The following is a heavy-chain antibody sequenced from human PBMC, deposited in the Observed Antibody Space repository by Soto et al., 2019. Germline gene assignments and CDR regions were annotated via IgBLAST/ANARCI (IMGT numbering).Heavy chain of an antibody. D-gene: IGHD3-3*01. CDR1: GYTFTSYA. CDR2: INTNTGNP. Sequence: QVQLVQSGSELKKPGASVKVSCKASGYTFTSYAMNWVRQAPGQGLEWMGWINTNTGNPTYAQGFTGRFVFSLDTSVSTAYLQICSLKAEDTAVYYCARGKLDTNAYYDFWRVIGEGPYGMDVWGQGTTVTVSS. CDR3: ARGKLDTNAYYDFWRVIGEGPYGMDV. J-gene: IGHJ6*02. V-gene: IGHV7-4-1*01.